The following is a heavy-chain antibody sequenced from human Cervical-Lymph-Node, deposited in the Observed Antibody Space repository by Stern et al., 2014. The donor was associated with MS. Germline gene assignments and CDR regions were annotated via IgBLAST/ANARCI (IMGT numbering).Heavy chain of an antibody. CDR2: ISGGGSRT. CDR3: AKEESDYTSPYYFDT. Sequence: EVQLVESGGGLEQPGGSLRLSCAASGFTFSDYAMNWVRQAPGKGLQWVSTISGGGSRTYYADSVKGRFTMSRDNSKNTLYLQMISLRAEDTAVYYCAKEESDYTSPYYFDTWGQGTLVTVSS. CDR1: GFTFSDYA. D-gene: IGHD4-17*01. V-gene: IGHV3-23*04. J-gene: IGHJ4*02.